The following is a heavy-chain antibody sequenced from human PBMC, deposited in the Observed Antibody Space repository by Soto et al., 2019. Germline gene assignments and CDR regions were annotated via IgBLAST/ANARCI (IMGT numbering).Heavy chain of an antibody. CDR3: AKNMSATPISCNYMDV. Sequence: EVQMLETGGGLVQPGGSLRLSCAASGFTFSSYAMSWVRQAPGKGLEWVSAISGSGGSTYYADSVKGRFTISRDNSKNTLYLQMNSLRAEDTAVYYCAKNMSATPISCNYMDVWGKGTTVTVS. CDR1: GFTFSSYA. CDR2: ISGSGGST. V-gene: IGHV3-23*01. J-gene: IGHJ6*03. D-gene: IGHD2-15*01.